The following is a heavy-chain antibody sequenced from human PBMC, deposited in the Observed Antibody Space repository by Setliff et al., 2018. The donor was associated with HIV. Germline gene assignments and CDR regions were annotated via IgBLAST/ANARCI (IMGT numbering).Heavy chain of an antibody. CDR3: ARVSGWYSGDAFDI. Sequence: ASVKVSCKAPGYTFTSYGISWVLQAPGQGLEWMGWVSAYNGNTNYAQKLQGRVTMTTDTSTSTAYMELRCLRSDDTAVYYCARVSGWYSGDAFDIWGQGAMVTVSS. CDR2: VSAYNGNT. D-gene: IGHD6-19*01. CDR1: GYTFTSYG. V-gene: IGHV1-18*01. J-gene: IGHJ3*02.